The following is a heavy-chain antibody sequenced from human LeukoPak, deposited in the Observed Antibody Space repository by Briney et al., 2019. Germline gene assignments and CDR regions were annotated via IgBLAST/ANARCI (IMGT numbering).Heavy chain of an antibody. Sequence: GGSLRLSCAASGFTFSDYYMSWIRQAPGKGLEWVSYISSSSSYTNYADSVKGRFTISRDNAKNSLYLQMNRLRAEDTAVYYCARDPRPDFDWLLESDYWGQGTLVTVSS. CDR3: ARDPRPDFDWLLESDY. CDR2: ISSSSSYT. V-gene: IGHV3-11*06. CDR1: GFTFSDYY. J-gene: IGHJ4*02. D-gene: IGHD3-9*01.